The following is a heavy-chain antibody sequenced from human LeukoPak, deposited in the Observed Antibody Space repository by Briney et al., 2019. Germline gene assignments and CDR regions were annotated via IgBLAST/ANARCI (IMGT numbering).Heavy chain of an antibody. CDR3: SRRGRDYGLDY. CDR1: GFSFSNYP. Sequence: GGCLRPSCAPSGFSFSNYPMHWVRQAPGKGLESVSAISSNGGSTYYATSVKGRFTISRDNSKNTLYLQMGSLRPEDMAVYYCSRRGRDYGLDYWGQGTLVTVSS. D-gene: IGHD4/OR15-4a*01. CDR2: ISSNGGST. V-gene: IGHV3-64*01. J-gene: IGHJ4*02.